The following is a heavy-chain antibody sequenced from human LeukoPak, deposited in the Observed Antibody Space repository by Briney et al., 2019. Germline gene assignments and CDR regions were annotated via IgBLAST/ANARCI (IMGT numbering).Heavy chain of an antibody. D-gene: IGHD5-18*01. CDR2: INPNSGGT. CDR3: ARDTAMVTYWFDP. Sequence: GASVKVSCKASGYTFTGYYMHWVRQAPGQGFEWMGWINPNSGGTNYAQKFQGRVTMTRDTSISTAYMELSRLRSDDTAVYYCARDTAMVTYWFDPWGQGTLVTVSS. CDR1: GYTFTGYY. V-gene: IGHV1-2*02. J-gene: IGHJ5*02.